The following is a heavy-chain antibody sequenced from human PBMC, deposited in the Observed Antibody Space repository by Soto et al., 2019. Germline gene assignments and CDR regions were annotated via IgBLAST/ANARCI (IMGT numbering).Heavy chain of an antibody. CDR3: AKSLYTANGGPNDH. CDR2: FSFYGRRDNT. V-gene: IGHV3-23*01. CDR1: GFTFSSYD. Sequence: EVQLLESGGGLVQPGGSLRLSCVGSGFTFSSYDMTWVRQAPGKGLEWVSSFSFYGRRDNTYYADSVKGRFTISRDNSRNTVYLQMDNLRVEDTAVYYCAKSLYTANGGPNDHWGQGNLVTVPS. J-gene: IGHJ4*02. D-gene: IGHD2-2*02.